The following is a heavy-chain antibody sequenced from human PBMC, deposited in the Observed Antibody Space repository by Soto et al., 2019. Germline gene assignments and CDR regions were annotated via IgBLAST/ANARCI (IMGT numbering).Heavy chain of an antibody. CDR1: GDSISGGASF. J-gene: IGHJ5*02. Sequence: SGTLSRTCTVSGDSISGGASFWSWILQPPGKGLEWISNVYYIGSSYYNPSLKSRLTIPVDTTKNQFSLQLKSMTAADTAVYYCAKLYCTSSNCYFPGWFDPWGQGTLVTVSS. CDR2: VYYIGSS. CDR3: AKLYCTSSNCYFPGWFDP. D-gene: IGHD2-2*01. V-gene: IGHV4-31*03.